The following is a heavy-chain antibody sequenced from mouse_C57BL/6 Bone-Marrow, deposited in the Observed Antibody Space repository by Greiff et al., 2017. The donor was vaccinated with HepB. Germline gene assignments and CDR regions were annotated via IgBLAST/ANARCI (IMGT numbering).Heavy chain of an antibody. J-gene: IGHJ2*01. CDR2: IYPGSGNT. CDR1: GYTFTDYY. D-gene: IGHD1-1*01. Sequence: QVQLQQSGAELVRPGASVKLSCKASGYTFTDYYINWVKQRPGQGLEWIARIYPGSGNTYYNEKFKGKATLTAEKSSSTAYMQLSSLTSEDSAVYFCARRDGSSYRYFDYWGQGTTPTVSS. CDR3: ARRDGSSYRYFDY. V-gene: IGHV1-76*01.